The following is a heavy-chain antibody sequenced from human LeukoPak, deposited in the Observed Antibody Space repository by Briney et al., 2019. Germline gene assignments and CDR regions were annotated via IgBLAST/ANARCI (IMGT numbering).Heavy chain of an antibody. V-gene: IGHV3-74*01. CDR2: TYSDGSST. CDR3: IRGGSTYFQH. Sequence: GGSLRLSCAASGFTFSGYWMHWVRQAPGKGLVWVSRTYSDGSSTNYADSVKGRFTSSRDNAKNTLFLQMNSLRAEDTAVYYCIRGGSTYFQHWGQGTLVTVSS. CDR1: GFTFSGYW. J-gene: IGHJ1*01. D-gene: IGHD5/OR15-5a*01.